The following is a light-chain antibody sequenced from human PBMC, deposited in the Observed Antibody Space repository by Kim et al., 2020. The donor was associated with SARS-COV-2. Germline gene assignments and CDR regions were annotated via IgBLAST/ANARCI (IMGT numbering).Light chain of an antibody. CDR1: SSNIGAGYD. CDR3: QSYDSSLSALV. J-gene: IGLJ2*01. CDR2: GNS. Sequence: RVTISCTGSSSNIGAGYDVHWYQQLPGTAPKLLIYGNSNRPSGVPDRFSGSKSGTSASLAITGLQAEDEADYYCQSYDSSLSALVFGGGTKLTVL. V-gene: IGLV1-40*01.